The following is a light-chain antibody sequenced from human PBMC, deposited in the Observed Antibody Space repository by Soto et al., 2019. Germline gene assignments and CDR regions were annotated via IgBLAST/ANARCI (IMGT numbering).Light chain of an antibody. Sequence: QSVLTQPASVSGSPGQSIAISCTGTSIDVGAFNYVSWYQQHPGKAPKFMIFDVSSRPSGVSDRFSGSKSGNTASLTISGLQTEDEADYYCASYTTSSTYVFGTGTKVTV. CDR2: DVS. V-gene: IGLV2-14*03. CDR1: SIDVGAFNY. J-gene: IGLJ1*01. CDR3: ASYTTSSTYV.